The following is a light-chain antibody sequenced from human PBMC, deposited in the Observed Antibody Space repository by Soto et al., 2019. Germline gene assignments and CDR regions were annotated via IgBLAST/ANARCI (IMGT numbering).Light chain of an antibody. J-gene: IGKJ1*01. CDR1: QGISSY. CDR2: SAS. Sequence: DIQMTQSPSSLSASVGDRVTITCRASQGISSYLAWYQQKPGKIPKLLIYSASALQSGVPSRFSGSGSGTDFTLTISSLQPEDVATYYCQKYNSAPWTFDQGNKVEIK. CDR3: QKYNSAPWT. V-gene: IGKV1-27*01.